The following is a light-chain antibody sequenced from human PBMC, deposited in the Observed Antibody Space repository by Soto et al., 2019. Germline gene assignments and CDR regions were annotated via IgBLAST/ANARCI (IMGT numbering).Light chain of an antibody. V-gene: IGKV3-20*01. J-gene: IGKJ5*01. Sequence: EIVLTQSPGTLSLSPGERVTLSCRASQSVGSSQIAWCQHKPGQAPRLLIYGASSRATGIPDRFSGRGSGTDFTLTITRLEPEDFAVFYCHHYGGSPRVTFVQGTRLEIK. CDR2: GAS. CDR1: QSVGSSQ. CDR3: HHYGGSPRVT.